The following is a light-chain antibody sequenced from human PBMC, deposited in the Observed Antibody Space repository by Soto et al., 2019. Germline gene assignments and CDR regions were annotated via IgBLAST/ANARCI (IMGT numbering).Light chain of an antibody. CDR1: QTVRDN. CDR2: GAS. CDR3: QQSNNWPYT. Sequence: EIVLTQSPATLSVSPGDRATLSCRASQTVRDNLAWYQQKPGQAPRLLIYGASTRATGIPARFSGSGSGTEFTLTIDSLQSEDFALYFCQQSNNWPYTFGQGTKLEIK. J-gene: IGKJ2*01. V-gene: IGKV3-15*01.